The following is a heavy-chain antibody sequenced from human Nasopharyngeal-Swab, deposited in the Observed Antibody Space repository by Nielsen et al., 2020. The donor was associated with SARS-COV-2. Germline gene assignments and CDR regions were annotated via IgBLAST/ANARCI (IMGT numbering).Heavy chain of an antibody. D-gene: IGHD3-22*01. V-gene: IGHV4-59*02. Sequence: SETLSLTCTVSGVSVNGDYWSWLRRTPGRGLEWIGFVYYDGSTKYNPSLKNGVTISVDKSKNQFSLKLSSVTAADTAVYYCAREGYYDSSGYYQGGSIDYWGQGTLVTVSS. CDR1: GVSVNGDY. CDR2: VYYDGST. J-gene: IGHJ4*02. CDR3: AREGYYDSSGYYQGGSIDY.